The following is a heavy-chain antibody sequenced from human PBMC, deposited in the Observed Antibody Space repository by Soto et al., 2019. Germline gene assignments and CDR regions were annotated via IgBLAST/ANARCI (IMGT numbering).Heavy chain of an antibody. V-gene: IGHV3-74*01. J-gene: IGHJ4*01. CDR2: INSEGTTT. D-gene: IGHD7-27*01. CDR3: GRAPGGTGIVDY. Sequence: PGGSLRLSCAASGFTFSSYWMQWVRQVPGKGLVWVSRINSEGTTTTYADSVKGRFTILRDSAKNTLYLQMNSLRAEDTAVYYCGRAPGGTGIVDYWGQGTLVTVSS. CDR1: GFTFSSYW.